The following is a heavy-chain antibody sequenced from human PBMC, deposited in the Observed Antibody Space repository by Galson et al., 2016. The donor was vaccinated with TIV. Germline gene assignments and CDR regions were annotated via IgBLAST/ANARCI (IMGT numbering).Heavy chain of an antibody. J-gene: IGHJ4*02. D-gene: IGHD1-26*01. CDR3: VRKGGGRYFSYYFDN. CDR1: GFTFGSYA. V-gene: IGHV3-21*01. Sequence: SLRLSCAASGFTFGSYAMTWVRQAPGKGLEWVSSISGSTNYIYYADSVKGRFTVSRDNAKNSLSLQMNSLRADDTAVYYCVRKGGGRYFSYYFDNWGQGTLVTVSS. CDR2: ISGSTNYI.